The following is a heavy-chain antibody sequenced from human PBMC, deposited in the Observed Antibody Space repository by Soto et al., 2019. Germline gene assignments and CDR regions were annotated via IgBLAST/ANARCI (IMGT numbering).Heavy chain of an antibody. CDR1: GFTFSSYA. J-gene: IGHJ6*02. CDR2: ISYDGSNK. V-gene: IGHV3-30-3*01. D-gene: IGHD4-4*01. CDR3: ARDTHDYTYYGMDV. Sequence: QVQLVESGGGVVQPGRSLRLSCAASGFTFSSYAMHWVRQAPGKGLEWVAVISYDGSNKYYADSVKGRFTISRDNSKNTLYLQMNSLRAEDTAVYYCARDTHDYTYYGMDVWGQGPTVTVSS.